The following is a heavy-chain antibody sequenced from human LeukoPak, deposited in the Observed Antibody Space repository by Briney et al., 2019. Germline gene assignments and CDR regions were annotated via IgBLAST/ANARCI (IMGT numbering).Heavy chain of an antibody. Sequence: SETLSLTCTVSGGSISSSSFYWGWIRQPPRKGLEWIGSIYYTGSTSYNPSLKSRVTMSVDTSKNQFSLRLSSVTAADTAVYYCARVRYGSGSYYFDYWGQGTLVTVSS. V-gene: IGHV4-39*07. CDR3: ARVRYGSGSYYFDY. CDR1: GGSISSSSFY. CDR2: IYYTGST. J-gene: IGHJ4*02. D-gene: IGHD3-10*01.